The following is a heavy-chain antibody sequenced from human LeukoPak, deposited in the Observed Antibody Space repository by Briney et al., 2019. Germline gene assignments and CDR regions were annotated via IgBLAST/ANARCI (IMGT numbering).Heavy chain of an antibody. CDR3: ARDCSSTTCYRNGFDP. CDR2: IYTSGST. Sequence: SETLSLTCTVSGGSISSGGYYWSWIRQPAGKGLEWIGRIYTSGSTNYNPSLKSRVTMSVDTSKNQFSLKLSSVTAADTAVYYCARDCSSTTCYRNGFDPWGQGTLVTVSS. CDR1: GGSISSGGYY. D-gene: IGHD2-2*02. J-gene: IGHJ5*02. V-gene: IGHV4-61*02.